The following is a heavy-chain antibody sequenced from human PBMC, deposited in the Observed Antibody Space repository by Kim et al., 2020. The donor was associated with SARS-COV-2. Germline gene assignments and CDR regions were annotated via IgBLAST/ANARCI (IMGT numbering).Heavy chain of an antibody. D-gene: IGHD2-15*01. Sequence: GESLKISCKGSGYSFTSYWIGWVRQMPGKGLEWMGIIYPGDSDTRYSPSFQGQVTISADKSISTAYLQWSSLKASDTAMYYCARQLQGSGGSWDAFDIWGQGTMVTVSS. CDR3: ARQLQGSGGSWDAFDI. J-gene: IGHJ3*02. CDR2: IYPGDSDT. V-gene: IGHV5-51*01. CDR1: GYSFTSYW.